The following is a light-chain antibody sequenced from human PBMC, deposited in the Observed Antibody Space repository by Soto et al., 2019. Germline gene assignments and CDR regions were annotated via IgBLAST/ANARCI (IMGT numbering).Light chain of an antibody. V-gene: IGKV1-5*03. Sequence: DIQMTPSPSTLSASVGDRVTITCRASQSITSWLAWYQHKPGKAPKLLIYKASSLEDGVPSRFSGSGSETEFTLTISSLQSEDYAIYYCQQYNNWPPWTFGQGTKVDI. CDR3: QQYNNWPPWT. CDR2: KAS. J-gene: IGKJ1*01. CDR1: QSITSW.